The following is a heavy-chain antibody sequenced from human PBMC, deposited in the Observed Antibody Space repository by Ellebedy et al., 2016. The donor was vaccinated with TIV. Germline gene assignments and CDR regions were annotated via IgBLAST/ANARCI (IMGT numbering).Heavy chain of an antibody. CDR1: GFTFSNSW. CDR3: VKGERSWRVYPYYYDMDV. Sequence: GGSLRLXXADSGFTFSNSWMSWLRQAPGKGLEWVAHIKKDGSEIYYVDSVKGRFTISRDDAKNSLYLQMYSLRVEDTAVYYCVKGERSWRVYPYYYDMDVWGQGTTVTVSS. V-gene: IGHV3-7*01. J-gene: IGHJ6*02. D-gene: IGHD3-3*01. CDR2: IKKDGSEI.